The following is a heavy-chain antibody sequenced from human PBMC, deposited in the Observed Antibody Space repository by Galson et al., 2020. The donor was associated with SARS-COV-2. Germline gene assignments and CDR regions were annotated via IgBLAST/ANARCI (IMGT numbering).Heavy chain of an antibody. CDR3: ARGAYSSGWYKGYYYYYMDV. CDR1: GFTFSSYD. J-gene: IGHJ6*03. Sequence: GGSLRLSCAASGFTFSSYDMHWVRQATGKGLEWVSAIGTAGDTYYPGSVKGRFTISRENAKNSLYLQMNSLRAGDTAVYYCARGAYSSGWYKGYYYYYMDVWGKGTTFTVSS. CDR2: IGTAGDT. D-gene: IGHD6-19*01. V-gene: IGHV3-13*01.